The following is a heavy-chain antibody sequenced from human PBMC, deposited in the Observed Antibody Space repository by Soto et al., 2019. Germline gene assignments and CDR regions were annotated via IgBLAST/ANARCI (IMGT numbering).Heavy chain of an antibody. Sequence: EVQLVESGGGLVKPGGSLRLSCAASGFTFSNAWMNWVRQAPGKGLGWVGRIKSKTDGGTTDYAAPVKGRFTISRDDSKNTLYLQMNSLKTEDTAVYYCTTAPEAQIVVVITYDAFDIWGQGTMVTVSS. D-gene: IGHD3-22*01. CDR1: GFTFSNAW. V-gene: IGHV3-15*07. CDR2: IKSKTDGGTT. CDR3: TTAPEAQIVVVITYDAFDI. J-gene: IGHJ3*02.